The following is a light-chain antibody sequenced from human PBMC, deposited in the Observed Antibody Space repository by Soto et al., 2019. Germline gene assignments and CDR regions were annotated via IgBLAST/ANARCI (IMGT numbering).Light chain of an antibody. CDR2: DAS. CDR1: QSVSSY. V-gene: IGKV3-11*01. CDR3: QQRSNWLT. Sequence: EIVLTQSPATLYLSPGERATLSCRASQSVSSYLAWYKQKPGQAPRLLIYDASNRATGIPVRFSGSGSGTDFSLTISSLEPEDFAVYYCQQRSNWLTLGGGTKVEIK. J-gene: IGKJ4*01.